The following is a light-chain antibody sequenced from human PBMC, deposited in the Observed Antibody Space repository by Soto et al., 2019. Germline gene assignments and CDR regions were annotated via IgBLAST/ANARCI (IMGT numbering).Light chain of an antibody. CDR1: SSDVGAYNS. V-gene: IGLV2-14*03. J-gene: IGLJ1*01. CDR2: DVT. Sequence: QSALAQPASVSGSPGQSITISCTGSSSDVGAYNSVSWYQHHPDKAPKLVIYDVTNRPSGVSNRFSGSKSGNTASLTISGLQAEDEADYYCKSYTSSTTPYVFGTGTKVTVL. CDR3: KSYTSSTTPYV.